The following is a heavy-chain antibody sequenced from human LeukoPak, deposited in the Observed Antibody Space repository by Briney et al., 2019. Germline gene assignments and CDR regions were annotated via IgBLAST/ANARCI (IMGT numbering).Heavy chain of an antibody. CDR3: ARVSHPYYYGMDV. Sequence: GGSLRLSCAASGFIFSSYSMNWVRQGPGKWLEWLSSINGNSNYIYNADSVKGRFMISRDNAKNSLYLQMNSLRDEDTAVYYCARVSHPYYYGMDVWGQGTTVTVSS. CDR1: GFIFSSYS. V-gene: IGHV3-21*01. J-gene: IGHJ6*02. CDR2: INGNSNYI.